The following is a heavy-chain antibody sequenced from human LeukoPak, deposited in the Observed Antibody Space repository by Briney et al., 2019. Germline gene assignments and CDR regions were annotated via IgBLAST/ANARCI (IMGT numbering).Heavy chain of an antibody. CDR1: GFTFSSYE. V-gene: IGHV3-48*03. J-gene: IGHJ4*02. D-gene: IGHD1-7*01. CDR3: ARNSFGDYVDY. CDR2: ISNIVSTT. Sequence: GGSLRLSCVSSGFTFSSYEMNWVRQAPGKGLEWVSYISNIVSTTYYAGSVKGRFTISRDNAKNSVYLQMNSLRAEDTAVYYCARNSFGDYVDYWGQGTLVTVSS.